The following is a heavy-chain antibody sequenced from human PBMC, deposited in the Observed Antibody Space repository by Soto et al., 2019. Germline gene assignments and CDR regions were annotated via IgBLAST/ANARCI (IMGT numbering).Heavy chain of an antibody. CDR2: IYHSGST. J-gene: IGHJ6*02. CDR1: GGSISSGGYS. Sequence: PSETLSLTCAVSGGSISSGGYSWSWIRQPPGKGLEWIGYIYHSGSTYYSPSLKSRVTISVDRSKNQFSLKLSSVTAADTAVYYCARDGRGGSLGYYGMDVWGQGTTVTSP. D-gene: IGHD3-16*01. CDR3: ARDGRGGSLGYYGMDV. V-gene: IGHV4-30-2*01.